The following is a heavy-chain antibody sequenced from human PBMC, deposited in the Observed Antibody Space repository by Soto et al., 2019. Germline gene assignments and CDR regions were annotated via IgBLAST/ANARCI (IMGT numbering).Heavy chain of an antibody. V-gene: IGHV4-31*03. CDR2: ISDSGSS. D-gene: IGHD3-9*01. CDR1: SASITSISYY. J-gene: IGHJ4*02. CDR3: ARTTFYDIFTAYYSLFDY. Sequence: SETLSLTSPVPSASITSISYYWAWFRQSPGKGLEWIGHISDSGSSYYNPSLGSRVTISVDTSKNQFSLKLSAVTAADTAVYFCARTTFYDIFTAYYSLFDYWGQGTLVTVSS.